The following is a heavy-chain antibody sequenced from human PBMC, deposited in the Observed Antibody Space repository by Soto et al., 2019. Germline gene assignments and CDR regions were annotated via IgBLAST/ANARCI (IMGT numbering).Heavy chain of an antibody. J-gene: IGHJ4*02. CDR3: ARDSPPPRE. V-gene: IGHV1-18*01. CDR1: GYPFPGYG. CDR2: ISAYNGNT. Sequence: QVQLCRPGAEVKNLGASVKFSGRVPGYPFPGYGITWWGQPPGQGLEWMGWISAYNGNTNYAQKLQGRVTMTTDTSTSTAYMELRSLRSDDTAVYYCARDSPPPREWGQGTLVTVSS.